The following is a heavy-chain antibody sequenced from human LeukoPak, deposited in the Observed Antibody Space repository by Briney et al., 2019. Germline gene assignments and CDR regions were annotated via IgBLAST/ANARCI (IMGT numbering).Heavy chain of an antibody. D-gene: IGHD2-2*01. Sequence: SETLSLTCAVSGGSISSGGYSWSWIRQPPGKGLERIGYIYHSGSTYYNPSLKSRVTISVDRSKNQFSLKLSSVTAADTAVYYCARGAYCSSTSCYPYYYYGMDVWGKGTTVTVSS. J-gene: IGHJ6*04. V-gene: IGHV4-30-2*01. CDR1: GGSISSGGYS. CDR3: ARGAYCSSTSCYPYYYYGMDV. CDR2: IYHSGST.